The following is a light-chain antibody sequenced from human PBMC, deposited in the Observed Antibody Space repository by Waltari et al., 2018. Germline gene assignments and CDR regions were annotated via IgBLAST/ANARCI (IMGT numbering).Light chain of an antibody. CDR1: QSVGGTY. Sequence: VLTQSPGTLPLSPGERATLSCRASQSVGGTYLAWYKERRGQAPRRLIHGAFNRAPGIPDRFSGSTSGTDFTLTISRLEPEDFAVYYCQQYHSSPITFCLVTRLEIK. J-gene: IGKJ5*01. CDR2: GAF. CDR3: QQYHSSPIT. V-gene: IGKV3-20*01.